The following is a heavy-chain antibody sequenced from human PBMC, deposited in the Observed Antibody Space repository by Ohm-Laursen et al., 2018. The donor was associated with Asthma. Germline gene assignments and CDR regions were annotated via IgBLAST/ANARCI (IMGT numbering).Heavy chain of an antibody. D-gene: IGHD4-17*01. CDR3: ARDPPVTSVTTGEYFDY. CDR2: ISGSGSTI. CDR1: GFRFSDYY. Sequence: SLRLSCTASGFRFSDYYMSWLRQAPGKGLEWVSYISGSGSTIYYGDSVKGRFTISRGNAKNSLYLQLNSLRAEDTAVYYCARDPPVTSVTTGEYFDYWGQGTLVTVSS. J-gene: IGHJ4*02. V-gene: IGHV3-11*01.